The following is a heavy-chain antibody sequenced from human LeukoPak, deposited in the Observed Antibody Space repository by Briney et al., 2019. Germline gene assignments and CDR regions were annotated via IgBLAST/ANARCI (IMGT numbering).Heavy chain of an antibody. CDR3: ARDLDTDAFDI. Sequence: SETLSLTCTVSGYSISSGYYWGWIRPPPGKGLEWIGYIYYSGSTNYNPSLKSRVTISVDTSKNQFSLKLSSVTAADTAVYYCARDLDTDAFDIWGQGTMVTVSS. D-gene: IGHD5-18*01. J-gene: IGHJ3*02. V-gene: IGHV4-61*01. CDR1: GYSISSGYY. CDR2: IYYSGST.